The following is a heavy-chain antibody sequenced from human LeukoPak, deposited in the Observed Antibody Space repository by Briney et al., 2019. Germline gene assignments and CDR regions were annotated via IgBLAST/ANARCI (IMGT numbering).Heavy chain of an antibody. CDR2: ISYDGSNK. J-gene: IGHJ4*02. CDR3: ARDAPHETFDY. CDR1: GFTFSSYA. Sequence: GGSLRLSCAASGFTFSSYAMHWVRQAPGKGLEWVAVISYDGSNKYYADSVKGRFTISRENSKNTLYMQMNSLRAEDTAVYYCARDAPHETFDYWGQGTLVTVSS. V-gene: IGHV3-30-3*01.